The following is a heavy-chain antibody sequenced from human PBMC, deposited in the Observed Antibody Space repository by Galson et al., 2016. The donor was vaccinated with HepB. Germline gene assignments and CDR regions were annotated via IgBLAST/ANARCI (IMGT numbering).Heavy chain of an antibody. CDR1: GASISDSNW. Sequence: SETLSLTGAVYGASISDSNWWTWVRHVPGKGLEWIGEIYHTGTSNNNPSLSSRFTLSVDKSRNQFSLNVTSVTAADTAVYYCARAAIIPGARMVFDPWGQGILVTGSS. CDR2: IYHTGTS. CDR3: ARAAIIPGARMVFDP. D-gene: IGHD2-2*01. J-gene: IGHJ5*02. V-gene: IGHV4-4*02.